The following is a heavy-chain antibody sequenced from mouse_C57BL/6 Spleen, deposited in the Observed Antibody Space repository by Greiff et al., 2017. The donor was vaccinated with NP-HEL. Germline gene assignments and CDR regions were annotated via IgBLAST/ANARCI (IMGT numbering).Heavy chain of an antibody. CDR3: ARHDYYSNYVLDY. V-gene: IGHV2-6-1*01. D-gene: IGHD2-5*01. J-gene: IGHJ2*01. CDR2: IWSDGST. CDR1: GFSLTSYG. Sequence: VKLVESGPGLVAPSQSLSITCTVSGFSLTSYGVHWVRQPPGKGLEWLVVIWSDGSTTYNSALKSRLSISKDNSKSQVFLKMNSLQTDDTAMYYCARHDYYSNYVLDYWGQGTTLTVSS.